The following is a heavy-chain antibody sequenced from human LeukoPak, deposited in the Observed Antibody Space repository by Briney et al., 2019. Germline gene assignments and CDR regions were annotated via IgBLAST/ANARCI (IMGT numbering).Heavy chain of an antibody. CDR3: AREVFPQRRWVGAVPGRYFDT. Sequence: SVKVSCKASGDIFNSYAFNWVRQAPGRGLEWMGRIIPILEIANYPQKFQERVTISADKSTSTAYMELRSLRSEDTAVYYCAREVFPQRRWVGAVPGRYFDTWGQGTLVTVSS. D-gene: IGHD6-19*01. V-gene: IGHV1-69*04. CDR1: GDIFNSYA. CDR2: IIPILEIA. J-gene: IGHJ4*02.